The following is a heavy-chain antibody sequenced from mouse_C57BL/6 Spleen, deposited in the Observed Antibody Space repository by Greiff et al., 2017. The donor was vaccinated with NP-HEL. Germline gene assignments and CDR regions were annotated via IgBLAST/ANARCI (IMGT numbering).Heavy chain of an antibody. Sequence: EVQLQQSGTVLARPGASVKMSCKTSGYTFTSYWMHWVKQRPGQGLEWIGAIYPGNSDTSYNQKFKGKAKLTAVTSASTAYMELSSLTNEDSAVYYCTRDYGSSYEAMDYWGQGTSVTVSS. CDR1: GYTFTSYW. CDR3: TRDYGSSYEAMDY. CDR2: IYPGNSDT. D-gene: IGHD1-1*01. J-gene: IGHJ4*01. V-gene: IGHV1-5*01.